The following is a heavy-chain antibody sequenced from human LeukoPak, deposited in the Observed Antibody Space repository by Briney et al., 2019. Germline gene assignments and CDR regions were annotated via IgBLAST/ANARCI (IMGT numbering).Heavy chain of an antibody. Sequence: SETLSLTCSVSGGSISDFYWSWIRQPAGKGLEWIGRIYSSGNTNYNPSLKSRVTMSLDASKNQFSLKLSSVTAADTAVYYCARSYQTADAFDIWGQGTMVTVSS. CDR1: GGSISDFY. D-gene: IGHD2-2*01. CDR3: ARSYQTADAFDI. J-gene: IGHJ3*02. CDR2: IYSSGNT. V-gene: IGHV4-4*07.